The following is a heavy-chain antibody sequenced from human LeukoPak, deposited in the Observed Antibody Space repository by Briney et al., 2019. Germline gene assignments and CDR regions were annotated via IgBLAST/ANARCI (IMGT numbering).Heavy chain of an antibody. CDR1: RFTFSSYA. CDR2: ISYDGSNR. J-gene: IGHJ3*02. V-gene: IGHV3-30*04. Sequence: PGRSLGLSCAASRFTFSSYAMHWVRQAPGKGLEWVAVISYDGSNRYYADSVKGRFTTPRDNSKNTLYLQMNSLRVEDTAVYYCARDLMVRGETGAFDIWGQGTMVTVSS. D-gene: IGHD3-10*01. CDR3: ARDLMVRGETGAFDI.